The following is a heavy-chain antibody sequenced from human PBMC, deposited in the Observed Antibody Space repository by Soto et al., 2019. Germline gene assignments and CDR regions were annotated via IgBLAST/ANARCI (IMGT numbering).Heavy chain of an antibody. CDR2: ISAYNGNT. D-gene: IGHD2-15*01. J-gene: IGHJ5*02. V-gene: IGHV1-18*01. Sequence: ASVKVSCKASGYTFTSYGISWVRQAPGQGLEWMGWISAYNGNTNYAQKLQGRVTMTTDTSTSTAYMELRSLRSDDTAVYYCALGGRGYCSGGSCYSVWFDPWGQGTLVTVSS. CDR1: GYTFTSYG. CDR3: ALGGRGYCSGGSCYSVWFDP.